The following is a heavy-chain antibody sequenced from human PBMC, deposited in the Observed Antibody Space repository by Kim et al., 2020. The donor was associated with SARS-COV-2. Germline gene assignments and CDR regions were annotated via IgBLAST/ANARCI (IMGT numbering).Heavy chain of an antibody. Sequence: SETLSLTCTVSGGSISSYYWSWIRQPPGKGLEWIGYIYYSGSTNYNPSLKSRVTISVDTSKNQFSLKLSSVTAADTAVYYCARDLAPYYYGMDVWGQGTT. CDR1: GGSISSYY. CDR2: IYYSGST. J-gene: IGHJ6*02. CDR3: ARDLAPYYYGMDV. V-gene: IGHV4-59*01.